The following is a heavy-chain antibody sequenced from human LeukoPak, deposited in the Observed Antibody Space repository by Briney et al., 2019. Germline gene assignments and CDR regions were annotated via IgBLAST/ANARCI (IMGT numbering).Heavy chain of an antibody. J-gene: IGHJ4*02. D-gene: IGHD1-7*01. CDR2: INEDGGGR. V-gene: IGHV3-7*01. Sequence: GGSLRLSCAASGFTFTSYWMTWVRQAPGKGLEWVANINEDGGGRYYVDSVKGRFTISRDNAKNSVHLQMNSLRAEDTAVYYCAKDWFSGTGTTGYFDYWGQGTLVTVSS. CDR1: GFTFTSYW. CDR3: AKDWFSGTGTTGYFDY.